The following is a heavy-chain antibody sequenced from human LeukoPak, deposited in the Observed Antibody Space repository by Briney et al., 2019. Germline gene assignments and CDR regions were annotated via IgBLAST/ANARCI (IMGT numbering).Heavy chain of an antibody. J-gene: IGHJ4*02. D-gene: IGHD5-24*01. CDR2: MNSYGTEK. CDR3: ARDRAYKAFDY. V-gene: IGHV3-7*01. CDR1: GLNVSASW. Sequence: GGSLRLSCAASGLNVSASWMNWVRQAPGKGLEWVASMNSYGTEKWYVDSVKGRFNISRDSAKNSVYLQMDSLRAEDTAVYYCARDRAYKAFDYWGKGTLVTVSS.